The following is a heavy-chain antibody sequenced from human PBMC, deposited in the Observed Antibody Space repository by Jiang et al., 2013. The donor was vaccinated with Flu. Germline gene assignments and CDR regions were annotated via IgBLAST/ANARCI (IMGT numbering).Heavy chain of an antibody. J-gene: IGHJ4*02. CDR3: ARDSRLDNPQVVVTATPSAFDY. V-gene: IGHV3-30-3*01. CDR1: GFTFSSYA. D-gene: IGHD2-21*02. CDR2: ISYDGSNK. Sequence: VQLVESGGGVVQPGRSLRLSCAASGFTFSSYAMHWVRQAPGKGLEWVAVISYDGSNKYYADSVKGRFTISRDNSKNTLYLQMNSLRAEDTAVYYCARDSRLDNPQVVVTATPSAFDYWGQGTLVTVSS.